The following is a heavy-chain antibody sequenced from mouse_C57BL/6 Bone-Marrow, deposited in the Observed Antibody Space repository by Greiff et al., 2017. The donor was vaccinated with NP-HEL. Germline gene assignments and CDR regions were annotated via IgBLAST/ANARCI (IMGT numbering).Heavy chain of an antibody. CDR1: GYSFTGYF. Sequence: EVQRVESGPELVKPGDSVKISCKASGYSFTGYFMNWVMQSHGKSLEWIGRINPYNGDTFYNQKFKGKATLTVDKSSSTAHMELRSLTSEDSAVYYCARGGRSYFDYWGQGTTLTVSS. CDR2: INPYNGDT. J-gene: IGHJ2*01. V-gene: IGHV1-20*01. CDR3: ARGGRSYFDY.